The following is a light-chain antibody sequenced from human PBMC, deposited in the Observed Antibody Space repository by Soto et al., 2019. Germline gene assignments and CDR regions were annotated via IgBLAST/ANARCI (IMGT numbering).Light chain of an antibody. V-gene: IGKV3-20*01. CDR1: QSVRSGF. J-gene: IGKJ1*01. CDR2: GPF. CDR3: EQYDSSPWT. Sequence: EIVLTQSPGTLSLSPGERATLSCRASQSVRSGFLAWYQQKPGQAPRLLIYGPFSRATGLPARFSGSGSGSDFTLTISRLEPEDFAVYYCEQYDSSPWTFGQGTKVEIK.